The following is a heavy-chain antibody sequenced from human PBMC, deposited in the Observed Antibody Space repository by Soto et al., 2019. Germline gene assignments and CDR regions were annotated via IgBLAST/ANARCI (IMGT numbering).Heavy chain of an antibody. J-gene: IGHJ5*02. CDR2: INYSGSF. V-gene: IGHV4-28*03. CDR3: ARERPDGARLDP. D-gene: IGHD6-6*01. Sequence: SETLSLTCRVSGYFISSSHWWGWIRQPPGKGLEWIGHINYSGSFYHDPSLKSRVTMSLDTSKHQFSLRLSSVTAADTAVYYCARERPDGARLDPWGQGTLVTVSS. CDR1: GYFISSSHW.